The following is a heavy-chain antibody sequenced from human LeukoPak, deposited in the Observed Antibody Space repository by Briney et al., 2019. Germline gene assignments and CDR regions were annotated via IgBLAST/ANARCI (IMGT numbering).Heavy chain of an antibody. V-gene: IGHV4-39*07. CDR2: IYYSGST. CDR3: ATSYSGSYEGAFDI. CDR1: GGSISSSSYY. J-gene: IGHJ3*02. Sequence: SETLSLTCTVSGGSISSSSYYWGWIRQPPGKGLEWIGSIYYSGSTYYNPSLKSRVTISVDTSKNQFSLKLSSVTAADTAVYYCATSYSGSYEGAFDIWGQGTMVTVSS. D-gene: IGHD1-26*01.